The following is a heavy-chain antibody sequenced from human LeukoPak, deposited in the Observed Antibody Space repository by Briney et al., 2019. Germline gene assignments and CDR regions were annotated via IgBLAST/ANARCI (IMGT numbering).Heavy chain of an antibody. V-gene: IGHV4-38-2*01. J-gene: IGHJ5*01. D-gene: IGHD4-17*01. CDR2: LYNSVST. Sequence: SETLSLTCVVSDYSTTSGDYWAWIRQPPGKWLEWIGSLYNSVSTSYNPSLKSRVTMSVDPSKNQFSLNLRSVTAADTAVYFCARHISTEGWFDSWGRGTLVTVSS. CDR3: ARHISTEGWFDS. CDR1: DYSTTSGDY.